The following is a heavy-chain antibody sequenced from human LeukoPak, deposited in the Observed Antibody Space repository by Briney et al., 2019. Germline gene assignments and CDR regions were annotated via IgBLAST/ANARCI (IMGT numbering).Heavy chain of an antibody. CDR1: GGSISSSTYY. J-gene: IGHJ3*02. Sequence: SETLSLTCTVSGGSISSSTYYWGWIRQPPGKGLEWIGTTHNSGRTYYNPSLESRVTISVDTSKNQFSLRLTSVTAADTTVYYCARRPPALGAFDIWGQGTMVSVSS. V-gene: IGHV4-39*01. CDR3: ARRPPALGAFDI. CDR2: THNSGRT.